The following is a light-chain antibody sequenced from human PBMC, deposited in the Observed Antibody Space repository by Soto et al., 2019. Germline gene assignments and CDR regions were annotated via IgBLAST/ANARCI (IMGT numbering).Light chain of an antibody. CDR3: CSYAGPSTWV. Sequence: QSALTQPASVSGSPGQSITISCTGTSSDVGSYNLVSWYQQHPGKAPKLMIYEGSKRPSGVSNRFSGSKSGNTASLTISGLQAEDEADYCCCSYAGPSTWVFGGGTKLTVL. CDR1: SSDVGSYNL. CDR2: EGS. V-gene: IGLV2-23*01. J-gene: IGLJ3*02.